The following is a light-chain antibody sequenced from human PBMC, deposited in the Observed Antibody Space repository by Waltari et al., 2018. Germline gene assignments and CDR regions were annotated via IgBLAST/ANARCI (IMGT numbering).Light chain of an antibody. J-gene: IGLJ2*01. V-gene: IGLV2-14*03. Sequence: HSALTQPASVSGSPGQSITISCTGTSSDVGGYNYVSWYQQHPGKAPKHMIFDASYRPSGISTRFSGSKSGNTASLTISGLQAEDDADYYCSSYISSDTLELFGGGTSLTVL. CDR2: DAS. CDR3: SSYISSDTLEL. CDR1: SSDVGGYNY.